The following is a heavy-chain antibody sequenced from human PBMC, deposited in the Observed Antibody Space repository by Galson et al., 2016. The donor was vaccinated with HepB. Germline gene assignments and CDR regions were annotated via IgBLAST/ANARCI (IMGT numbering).Heavy chain of an antibody. D-gene: IGHD2-2*01. V-gene: IGHV3-30*18. CDR1: GFTFSSYG. CDR2: ISYDGSNK. Sequence: SLRLSCAASGFTFSSYGMHWVRQAPGKGLEWVAFISYDGSNKKYADSVKGRFTISRANSKKTLYLQRNSLRAEDTAVYYCAKDGRIYCSSASCHDHFHYWGQGTLVTVSS. CDR3: AKDGRIYCSSASCHDHFHY. J-gene: IGHJ4*02.